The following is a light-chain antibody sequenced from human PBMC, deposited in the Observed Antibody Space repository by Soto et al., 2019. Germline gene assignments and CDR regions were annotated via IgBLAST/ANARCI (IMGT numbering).Light chain of an antibody. J-gene: IGKJ1*01. CDR3: QQYNNWPGGT. CDR2: GAS. CDR1: QSVSNN. V-gene: IGKV3-15*01. Sequence: VMTQSPLSLPVTPGEPATLSCRASQSVSNNLAWYQQKPGQAPRLLIYGASTRATGIPARFSGSGSGTEFTLTISSLQSEDFAVYYCQQYNNWPGGTFGQGTKVDI.